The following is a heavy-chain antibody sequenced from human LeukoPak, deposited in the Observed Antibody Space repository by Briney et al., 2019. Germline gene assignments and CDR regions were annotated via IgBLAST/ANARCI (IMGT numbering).Heavy chain of an antibody. CDR2: ISAYNGNT. CDR1: GYTFISYS. V-gene: IGHV1-18*01. Sequence: ASVKVSCKASGYTFISYSFSWVRQAPGQGLEWLGWISAYNGNTNYAQKIQGRVTMTTDTSTSTTYMELRSLKSDDTAVYYCARVVTGSYYIDYWGQGTLVTVSS. D-gene: IGHD1-26*01. J-gene: IGHJ4*02. CDR3: ARVVTGSYYIDY.